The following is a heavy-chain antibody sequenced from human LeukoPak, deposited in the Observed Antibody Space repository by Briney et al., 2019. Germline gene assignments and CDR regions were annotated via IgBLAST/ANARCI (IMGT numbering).Heavy chain of an antibody. Sequence: GGSLRLSCAASGFTFSIYWMSWVRQAPGKGLEWVANIKPDGSEEYYVDSVKGRFTISRDNVKNSLYLQMNSLRAEDTAVYYCAKSYYGGWGQGTLVTVSS. J-gene: IGHJ4*02. D-gene: IGHD3-10*01. CDR3: AKSYYGG. CDR2: IKPDGSEE. CDR1: GFTFSIYW. V-gene: IGHV3-7*01.